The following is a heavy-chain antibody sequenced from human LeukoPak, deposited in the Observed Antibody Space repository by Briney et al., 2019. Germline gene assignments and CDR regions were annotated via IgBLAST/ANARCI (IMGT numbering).Heavy chain of an antibody. CDR1: GGSISSYY. V-gene: IGHV4-59*01. J-gene: IGHJ5*02. Sequence: PSETLSLTCTVTGGSISSYYWSWIRQPPGKGLEWIGYICYSGSTNYNPSLKSRVTISVDTSKNQFSLKLSSVTAADTAVYYCARSGSWYTNWFDPWGQGTLVTVSS. D-gene: IGHD6-13*01. CDR3: ARSGSWYTNWFDP. CDR2: ICYSGST.